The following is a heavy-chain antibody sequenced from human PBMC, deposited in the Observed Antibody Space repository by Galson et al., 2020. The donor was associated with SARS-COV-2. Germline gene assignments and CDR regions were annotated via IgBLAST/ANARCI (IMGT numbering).Heavy chain of an antibody. CDR1: GYSFTSYW. CDR3: ARTVAAAGSVSFDY. V-gene: IGHV5-10-1*01. J-gene: IGHJ4*02. Sequence: GESLKISCKGSGYSFTSYWISWVRPMPGKGLEWMGRIDPSDSYTNYSPSFQGHVTISADKSISTAYLQWSSLKASDTAMYCCARTVAAAGSVSFDYWGQGTLVTISS. D-gene: IGHD6-13*01. CDR2: IDPSDSYT.